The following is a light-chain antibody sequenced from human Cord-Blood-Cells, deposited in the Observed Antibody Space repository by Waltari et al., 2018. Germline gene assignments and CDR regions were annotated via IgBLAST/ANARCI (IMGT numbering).Light chain of an antibody. CDR2: KDS. CDR1: ALQKQY. CDR3: QSADSSGTYVV. V-gene: IGLV3-25*03. J-gene: IGLJ2*01. Sequence: SYELTQPPSVSVSPGQTARITCSGDALQKQYAYWYQQKPGQAPVRVIYKDSERPSGIPGQFAGSSSGTTVTLTINGVQAEDEADYYCQSADSSGTYVVFGGGTKLTVL.